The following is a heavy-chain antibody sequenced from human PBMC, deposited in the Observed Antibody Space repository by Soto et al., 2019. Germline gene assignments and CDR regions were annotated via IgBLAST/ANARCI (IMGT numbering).Heavy chain of an antibody. J-gene: IGHJ5*02. CDR2: INAGNGNT. CDR3: ARANYGSGSYRWFDP. D-gene: IGHD3-10*01. Sequence: ASVKVSCKASGYTFTSYAMHWVRQAPGQRLEWMGWINAGNGNTKYSQKFQGRVTITRDTSASTAYMELSSLRPEDTAVYYCARANYGSGSYRWFDPWGQGTLVTVSS. CDR1: GYTFTSYA. V-gene: IGHV1-3*01.